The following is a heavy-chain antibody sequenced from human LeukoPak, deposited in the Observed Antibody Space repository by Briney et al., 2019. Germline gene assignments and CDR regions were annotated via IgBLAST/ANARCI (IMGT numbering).Heavy chain of an antibody. Sequence: GGSLRLSCAASGFTFSNAWMSWVRQAPGKGLEWVGRIKSKTDGGTTDYAAPVKGRFTISRDDSKNTLYLQMNSLKTEDTAVYYCITGDYGDYTDAFDIWGQGTMVTVSP. V-gene: IGHV3-15*01. J-gene: IGHJ3*02. CDR1: GFTFSNAW. D-gene: IGHD4-17*01. CDR2: IKSKTDGGTT. CDR3: ITGDYGDYTDAFDI.